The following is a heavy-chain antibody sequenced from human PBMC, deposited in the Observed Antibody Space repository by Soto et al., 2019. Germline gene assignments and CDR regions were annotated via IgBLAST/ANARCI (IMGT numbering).Heavy chain of an antibody. V-gene: IGHV1-69*02. CDR1: GGTFSSYT. J-gene: IGHJ3*02. D-gene: IGHD6-19*01. CDR3: ARADAAVADDAFDI. CDR2: IIPILGIA. Sequence: QVQLVQSGAEVKKPGSSVKVSCKASGGTFSSYTISWVRQAPGQGLEWMGRIIPILGIANYAKKFQGRVTITADKSTSTAYMELSSLRSEDTAVYYCARADAAVADDAFDIWGQGTMVTVSS.